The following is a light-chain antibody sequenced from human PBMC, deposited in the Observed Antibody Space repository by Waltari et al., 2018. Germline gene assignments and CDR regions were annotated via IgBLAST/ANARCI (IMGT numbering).Light chain of an antibody. V-gene: IGKV2D-29*01. CDR2: EVS. J-gene: IGKJ2*01. CDR3: MQTTHWRS. CDR1: QSLLQNDGKTY. Sequence: EIVMTQTPLSLSVTPGQAASITCKSSQSLLQNDGKTYLYWYLQRAGQSPQLLIYEVSKRFSGVSDRISGSGSGTDFTLTISRVETDDVGIYFCMQTTHWRSFGRGTKLEIK.